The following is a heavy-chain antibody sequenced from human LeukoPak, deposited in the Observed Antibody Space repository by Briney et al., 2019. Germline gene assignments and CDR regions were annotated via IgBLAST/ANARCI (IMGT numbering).Heavy chain of an antibody. V-gene: IGHV4-39*01. CDR3: ARHCITMVRGVHSFDY. CDR1: GGSISSSSYY. CDR2: IYYSGST. J-gene: IGHJ4*02. Sequence: PSETLSLTCTVSGGSISSSSYYWGWIGQPPGKGLEWIGSIYYSGSTYYDPSLKSRVTISVDTSKNQFSLKLSSVTAADTAVYYCARHCITMVRGVHSFDYWGQGTLVTVSS. D-gene: IGHD3-10*01.